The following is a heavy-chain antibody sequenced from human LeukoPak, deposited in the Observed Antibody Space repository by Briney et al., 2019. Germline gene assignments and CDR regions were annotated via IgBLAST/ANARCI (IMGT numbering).Heavy chain of an antibody. D-gene: IGHD1-1*01. V-gene: IGHV4-59*01. J-gene: IGHJ5*02. CDR3: AREGTSGTHLNWFDP. CDR1: GGSISSYY. CDR2: ISYSGST. Sequence: SETLSLSCTVSGGSISSYYWNWIRQPPGKGLEWIGYISYSGSTNYNPSLKSRVTLSIDTSKNQFSLKLSSVTAADTAVYYCAREGTSGTHLNWFDPWGQGTLVTVSS.